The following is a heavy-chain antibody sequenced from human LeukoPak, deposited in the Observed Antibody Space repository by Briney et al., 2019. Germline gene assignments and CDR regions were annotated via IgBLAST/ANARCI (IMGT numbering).Heavy chain of an antibody. CDR2: INSDGSST. CDR3: ARAEGRWLQLWDDSENVDY. J-gene: IGHJ4*02. CDR1: GFTFSSYW. D-gene: IGHD5-24*01. V-gene: IGHV3-74*01. Sequence: PGGTLRLSCAASGFTFSSYWMHWVRQAPGKGVVWVSRINSDGSSTSYADSVKGRFTISRDNAKNTLYLQMNSLRAEDTAVYYCARAEGRWLQLWDDSENVDYWGQGTLVTVSS.